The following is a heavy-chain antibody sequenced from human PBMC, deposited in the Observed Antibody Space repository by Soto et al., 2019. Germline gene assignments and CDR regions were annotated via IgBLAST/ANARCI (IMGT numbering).Heavy chain of an antibody. CDR1: GGTFRSYA. V-gene: IGHV1-69*13. CDR2: IIPIFGTA. CDR3: ARPHTMVRGALSHYYYGMDV. Sequence: GASVKVSCKASGGTFRSYAISWVRQAPGQGLEWMGGIIPIFGTANYAQKFQGRVTITADESTSTAYMELSSLRSEDTAVYYCARPHTMVRGALSHYYYGMDVWGQGTTVTVSS. D-gene: IGHD3-10*01. J-gene: IGHJ6*02.